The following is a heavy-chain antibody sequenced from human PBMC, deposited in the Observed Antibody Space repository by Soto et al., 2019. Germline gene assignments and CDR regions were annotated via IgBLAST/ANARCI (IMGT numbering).Heavy chain of an antibody. CDR2: INPNSGVA. CDR3: ARMPGQWELFKFDN. CDR1: GYAFTDYF. D-gene: IGHD3-10*01. V-gene: IGHV1-2*02. J-gene: IGHJ4*02. Sequence: QVQLVHSGPEVKKPGASVTVSCKASGYAFTDYFLNWVRKAPGQGLEWVGWINPNSGVANLAQKFDGRVTLTRDTSIGTVYMEMTGLTSDDTAVYFCARMPGQWELFKFDNWCQGTLVTVSS.